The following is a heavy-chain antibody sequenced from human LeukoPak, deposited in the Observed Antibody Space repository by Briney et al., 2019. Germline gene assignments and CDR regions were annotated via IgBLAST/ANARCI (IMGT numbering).Heavy chain of an antibody. CDR1: GYTFTSYY. CDR3: ASGDYGDPPLNY. J-gene: IGHJ4*02. Sequence: ASVKVSCKASGYTFTSYYMHWVRQAPGQGLEWMGIINPNSGGTNYAQKFQGRVTMTRDTSISTAYMELSRLRFDDTAVYYCASGDYGDPPLNYWGQGTLVTVSS. V-gene: IGHV1-2*02. D-gene: IGHD4-17*01. CDR2: INPNSGGT.